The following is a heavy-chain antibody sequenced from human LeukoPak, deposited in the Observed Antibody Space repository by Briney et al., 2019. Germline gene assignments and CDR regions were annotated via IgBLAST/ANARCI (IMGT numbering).Heavy chain of an antibody. D-gene: IGHD6-13*01. Sequence: PGGSLRLSCAGAGFTFSTHTINWVRQAPGKGLEWVAVISYDGSNKYYADSVKGRFTISRDNSKNTLYLQMNSLRAEDTAVYYCAKDGYSSSWYLYYYYGMDVWGQGTTVTVSS. CDR1: GFTFSTHT. V-gene: IGHV3-30*18. J-gene: IGHJ6*02. CDR3: AKDGYSSSWYLYYYYGMDV. CDR2: ISYDGSNK.